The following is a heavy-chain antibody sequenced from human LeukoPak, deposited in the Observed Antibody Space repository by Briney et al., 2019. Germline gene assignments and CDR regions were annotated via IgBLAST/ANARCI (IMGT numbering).Heavy chain of an antibody. V-gene: IGHV3-7*01. CDR2: IKQDGSEK. D-gene: IGHD2-2*02. CDR1: GFTFSSYW. CDR3: ARDNIVVVPAAIIHYYYYYMDV. J-gene: IGHJ6*03. Sequence: GGSLRLSCAASGFTFSSYWMSWVRQAPGKGLEWVANIKQDGSEKYYVDSVKGRFTISRDSAKNSLYLQMNSLRAEDTAVYYRARDNIVVVPAAIIHYYYYYMDVWGKGTTVTVSS.